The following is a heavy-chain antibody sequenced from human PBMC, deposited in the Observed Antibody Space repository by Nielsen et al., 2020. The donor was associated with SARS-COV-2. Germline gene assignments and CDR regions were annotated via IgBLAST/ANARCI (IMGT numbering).Heavy chain of an antibody. D-gene: IGHD1-20*01. CDR2: IYYSGST. CDR3: ARDITGKSLYYMDV. J-gene: IGHJ6*03. V-gene: IGHV4-59*01. Sequence: RQAPGKGLEWIGYIYYSGSTNYNPSLKSRVTISVDTSKNQFSLKLSSVTAPDTAVYYCARDITGKSLYYMDVWGKGTTVTVSS.